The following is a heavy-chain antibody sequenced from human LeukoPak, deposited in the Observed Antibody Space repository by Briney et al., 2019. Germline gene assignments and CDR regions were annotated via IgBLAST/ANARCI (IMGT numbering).Heavy chain of an antibody. CDR3: ARVSYYGSGTLSPPHFDY. V-gene: IGHV1-18*01. CDR2: ISAYNGNT. CDR1: GYTFTSYG. Sequence: ASVKVSCKASGYTFTSYGISWVQQAPGQGLEWMGWISAYNGNTNYAQKLQGRVTMTTDTSTSTAYMELRSLRSDDTAVYYCARVSYYGSGTLSPPHFDYWGQGTLVTVSS. D-gene: IGHD3-10*01. J-gene: IGHJ4*02.